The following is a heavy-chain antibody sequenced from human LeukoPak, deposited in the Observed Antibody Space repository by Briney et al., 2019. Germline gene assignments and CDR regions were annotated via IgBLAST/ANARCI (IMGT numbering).Heavy chain of an antibody. J-gene: IGHJ5*02. V-gene: IGHV3-15*07. CDR1: GFTFSNAW. D-gene: IGHD3-22*01. Sequence: GGSLRLSCATSGFTFSNAWMNRVRKAPGKGLEWVGRIRSNSDGGTIDYAAPVKGRFTLSRDDSKTTLYLQMNSLQTEDTAVYYCATDFYDSTWGQGTLVTVSS. CDR3: ATDFYDST. CDR2: IRSNSDGGTI.